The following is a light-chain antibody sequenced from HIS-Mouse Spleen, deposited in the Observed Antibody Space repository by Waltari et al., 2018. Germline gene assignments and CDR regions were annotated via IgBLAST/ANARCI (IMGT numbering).Light chain of an antibody. Sequence: QSVLTQPPSASGTPGQRVTISCSGSSSNIGSNTVNWYQQLPGTAPKRLIYSNHQRPAGVPDRFSGSKSGTSASLASSGLQSEDEADYYCAAWDDSLNGWVFGGGTKLTVL. CDR1: SSNIGSNT. V-gene: IGLV1-44*01. CDR3: AAWDDSLNGWV. J-gene: IGLJ3*02. CDR2: SNH.